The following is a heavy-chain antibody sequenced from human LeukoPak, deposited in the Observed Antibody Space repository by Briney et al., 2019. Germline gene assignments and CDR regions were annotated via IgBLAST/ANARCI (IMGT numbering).Heavy chain of an antibody. CDR3: AREPPLSSSSREFDY. D-gene: IGHD6-6*01. CDR2: IYTSGST. V-gene: IGHV4-61*02. J-gene: IGHJ4*02. CDR1: GGSISSGSYY. Sequence: SQTLSLTCTVSGGSISSGSYYWSWIRQPAGKGLEWIGRIYTSGSTNYNPSLKSRVTISVDTSKNQFSLKLSSVTAADTAMYYCAREPPLSSSSREFDYWGQGTLVTVSS.